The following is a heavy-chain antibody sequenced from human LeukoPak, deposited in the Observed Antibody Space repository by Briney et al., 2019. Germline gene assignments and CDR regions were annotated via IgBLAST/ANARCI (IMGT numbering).Heavy chain of an antibody. CDR2: ISYSGTI. CDR1: GFTFSSFE. Sequence: GGALRLSCAAPGFTFSSFEMNWVRQAPGKGVGWGSYISYSGTIYYADSVKGRFTISRDNAKNSLYLQMNNLRADDTAVYYCAREVDSVIGSIDYWGQGTLVTVSS. CDR3: AREVDSVIGSIDY. J-gene: IGHJ4*02. D-gene: IGHD3-22*01. V-gene: IGHV3-48*03.